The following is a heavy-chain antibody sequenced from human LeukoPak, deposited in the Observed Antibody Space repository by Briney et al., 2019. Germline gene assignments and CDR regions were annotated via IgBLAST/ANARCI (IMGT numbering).Heavy chain of an antibody. J-gene: IGHJ6*02. CDR3: ARDLSSSGWYSNLYYYYGMDV. D-gene: IGHD6-19*01. CDR2: ISSSSTI. CDR1: GFTFSSYS. Sequence: GGSLRLSCAASGFTFSSYSMNWVRQAPGKGLEGVSYISSSSTIYYADSVKGRFTISRDNAKNSLYLQMNSLRAEDTAVYYCARDLSSSGWYSNLYYYYGMDVWGQGTTVTVSS. V-gene: IGHV3-48*04.